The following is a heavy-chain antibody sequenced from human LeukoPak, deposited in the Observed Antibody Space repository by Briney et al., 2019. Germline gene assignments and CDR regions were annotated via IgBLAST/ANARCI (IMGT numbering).Heavy chain of an antibody. CDR3: ARCSPGDSSNFYAVLQY. Sequence: PGGSLRLSCAASGFTFSTFAMIWVRQPPGKGLEWVSSIFPSGGEIHYADSVRGRFTISRDNSKSTLSLQMNSLRAEDTAIYYCARCSPGDSSNFYAVLQYWGQGTQVTVST. CDR2: IFPSGGEI. CDR1: GFTFSTFA. D-gene: IGHD3-22*01. J-gene: IGHJ4*02. V-gene: IGHV3-23*01.